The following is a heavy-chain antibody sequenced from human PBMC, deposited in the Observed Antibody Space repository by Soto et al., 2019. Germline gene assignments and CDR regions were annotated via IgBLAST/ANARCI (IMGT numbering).Heavy chain of an antibody. CDR2: INHSGST. J-gene: IGHJ4*02. Sequence: SETLSLTCAVYGGSFSGYYWSWILQPPGKGLEWIGEINHSGSTNYNPSLKSRVTISVDTSKNQFSLKLSSVTAADTAVYYCARIVVVVAATSFDYWGQGTLVTVSS. CDR3: ARIVVVVAATSFDY. V-gene: IGHV4-34*01. CDR1: GGSFSGYY. D-gene: IGHD2-15*01.